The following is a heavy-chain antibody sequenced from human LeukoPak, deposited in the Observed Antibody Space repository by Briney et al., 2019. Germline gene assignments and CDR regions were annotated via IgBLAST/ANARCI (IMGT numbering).Heavy chain of an antibody. Sequence: GGSLRLSCAASGCTFSSYWMSWVRQAPGKGREWVANIKQDGSEKYYVDSVKGRFTISRDNAKNSLYLQMNSLRAEDTAVYYCARDSHIVVVPAYYYYYMDVWGKGTTVTVSS. J-gene: IGHJ6*03. CDR3: ARDSHIVVVPAYYYYYMDV. CDR1: GCTFSSYW. D-gene: IGHD2-2*01. V-gene: IGHV3-7*01. CDR2: IKQDGSEK.